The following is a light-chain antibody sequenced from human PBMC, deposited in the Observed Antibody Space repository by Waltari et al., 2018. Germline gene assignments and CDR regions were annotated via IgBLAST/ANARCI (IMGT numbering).Light chain of an antibody. Sequence: DILMTQSPSSLSASVGDRVTITCRASQSISNCLNWYQQKPGKAPNILIYAASSLDTGVPSRFSGSGSGTYFTLTISSLQPDDFGTYYCQQSYNTPPVTFGPGTKVDIK. V-gene: IGKV1-39*01. J-gene: IGKJ1*01. CDR3: QQSYNTPPVT. CDR1: QSISNC. CDR2: AAS.